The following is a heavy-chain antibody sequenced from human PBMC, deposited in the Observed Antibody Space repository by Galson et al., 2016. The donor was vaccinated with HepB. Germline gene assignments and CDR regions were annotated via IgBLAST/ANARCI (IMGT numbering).Heavy chain of an antibody. J-gene: IGHJ3*02. CDR3: AKVPLVATVLDAVHI. Sequence: SLRLSCAASGFTFSSHGMHWVRQAPGKGVEWVAMIWFDGSKEYYADSVKGRFTISRENSKNTLYLQMNSLRVADTAIYYCAKVPLVATVLDAVHIWGQGTIVTVSS. V-gene: IGHV3-33*06. CDR1: GFTFSSHG. D-gene: IGHD5-12*01. CDR2: IWFDGSKE.